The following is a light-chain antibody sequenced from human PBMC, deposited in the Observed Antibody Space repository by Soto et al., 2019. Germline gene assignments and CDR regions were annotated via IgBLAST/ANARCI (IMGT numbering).Light chain of an antibody. Sequence: EIVLTQSPATLSVSPGERATLSCRASQSVGSNLAWFQQKPGQAPRLLIYGASTRATGVPARFSGSGSGTDFTLTISSLQSEDFAVYYCQQRSNWPGTFGQGTKVEIK. V-gene: IGKV3-15*01. J-gene: IGKJ1*01. CDR2: GAS. CDR3: QQRSNWPGT. CDR1: QSVGSN.